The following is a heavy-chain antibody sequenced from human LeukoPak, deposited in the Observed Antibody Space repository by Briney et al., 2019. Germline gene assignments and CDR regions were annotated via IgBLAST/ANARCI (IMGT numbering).Heavy chain of an antibody. D-gene: IGHD2-21*02. CDR2: IRFDGSNK. CDR3: AKGNCGGDCYTYYYFYMDV. J-gene: IGHJ6*03. V-gene: IGHV3-30*02. CDR1: GFTFSSYG. Sequence: AGGSLRLSCAASGFTFSSYGMHWVRQAPGKGLEWVAFIRFDGSNKYYAESVKGRFTISRDNSKNTLYLQMNGLRAEDTAVYYCAKGNCGGDCYTYYYFYMDVWGKGTTVTVSS.